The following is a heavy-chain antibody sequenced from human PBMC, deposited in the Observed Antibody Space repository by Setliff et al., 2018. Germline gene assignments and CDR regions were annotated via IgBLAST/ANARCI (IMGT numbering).Heavy chain of an antibody. CDR2: IKHDGSAK. CDR3: VRWVDGKADY. CDR1: GFTFSDYY. J-gene: IGHJ4*02. Sequence: GGSLRLSCAASGFTFSDYYMSWIRQAPGKGLEWVGNIKHDGSAKGYLDSVKGRFTISRDNSKNTLYLQMGSLRPEDMAVYYCVRWVDGKADYWGQGTLVTVSS. V-gene: IGHV3-7*01.